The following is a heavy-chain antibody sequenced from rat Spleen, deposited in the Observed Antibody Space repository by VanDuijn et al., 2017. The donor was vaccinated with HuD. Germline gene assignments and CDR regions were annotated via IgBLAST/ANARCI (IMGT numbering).Heavy chain of an antibody. J-gene: IGHJ3*01. CDR1: GFTISNYG. Sequence: EVQLVESGGALVQPGRSLKLSCAASGFTISNYGMAWVRQAPTKGLEWVATINYDGSSTHYRDSVKGRFSISRDDAKNTQYLQMDSLRSEDTATYYCARHGGLRNWFAYWGQGTLVTVSS. D-gene: IGHD1-11*01. V-gene: IGHV5-29*01. CDR3: ARHGGLRNWFAY. CDR2: INYDGSST.